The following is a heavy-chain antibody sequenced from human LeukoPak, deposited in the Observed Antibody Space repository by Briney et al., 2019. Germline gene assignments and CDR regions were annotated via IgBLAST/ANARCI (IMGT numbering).Heavy chain of an antibody. V-gene: IGHV1-2*02. J-gene: IGHJ4*02. CDR2: INPYSGAT. D-gene: IGHD6-19*01. CDR3: AREPLADRFQVLFDF. CDR1: GYTFTDYY. Sequence: ASVKVSCKASGYTFTDYYMHWVRQAPGQGLEWMGWINPYSGATNYAQKFQGRVTMTRDTSISTAYMELSRLRSDDTAVYYCAREPLADRFQVLFDFWGQGALVTVSS.